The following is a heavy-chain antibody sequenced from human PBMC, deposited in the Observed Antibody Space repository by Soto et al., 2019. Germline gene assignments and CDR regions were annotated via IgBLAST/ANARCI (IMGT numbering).Heavy chain of an antibody. D-gene: IGHD1-1*01. CDR1: GFTFSSYA. J-gene: IGHJ4*02. CDR2: ISSSGSGT. CDR3: AKKASPGTRYFDY. Sequence: GGSLRLSCAASGFTFSSYAMSWVRQAPGKGLEWVSHISSSGSGTYYADSVKGRFTISRDKSKNTLYLQMNSLRAEDTAVYYCAKKASPGTRYFDYWGQGTLVTVSS. V-gene: IGHV3-23*01.